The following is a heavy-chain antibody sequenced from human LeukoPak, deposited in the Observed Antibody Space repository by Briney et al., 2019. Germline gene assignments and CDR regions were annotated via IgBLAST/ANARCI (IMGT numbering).Heavy chain of an antibody. CDR3: ARPLTAAGTNYYYYGMDV. D-gene: IGHD6-13*01. Sequence: GASVKVSCKASGYTFTGYYMHWVRQAPGQGLEWMGWINPNSGGTNYAQKFQGRVTMTRDTSISTAYMELGRLRSDDTAVYYCARPLTAAGTNYYYYGMDVWGQGTTVTVSS. CDR2: INPNSGGT. CDR1: GYTFTGYY. J-gene: IGHJ6*02. V-gene: IGHV1-2*02.